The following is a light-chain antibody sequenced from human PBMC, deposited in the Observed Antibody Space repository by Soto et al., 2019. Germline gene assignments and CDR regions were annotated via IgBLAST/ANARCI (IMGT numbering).Light chain of an antibody. Sequence: QSVLTQPPSASGTPGQRVTISCSGSSSNIGTNNVNWYQQIPGTAPKLLIYNNNQRPSGVPDRFSGSKSATSASLAISGLQSEDEADYYCAAWDDGLNGWVFGGGTQVTVL. CDR2: NNN. J-gene: IGLJ3*02. CDR3: AAWDDGLNGWV. V-gene: IGLV1-44*01. CDR1: SSNIGTNN.